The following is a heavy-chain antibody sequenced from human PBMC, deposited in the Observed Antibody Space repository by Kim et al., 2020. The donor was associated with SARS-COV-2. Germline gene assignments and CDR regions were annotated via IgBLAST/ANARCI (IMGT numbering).Heavy chain of an antibody. CDR1: GYSISSGYY. Sequence: SETLSLTCTVSGYSISSGYYWGWIRQPPGKGLDWIGSIYHSGSTYYNPSLKSRVTISVDTSKNQFSLKLSSVTAADTAVYYCARAGNTTVRGKIVVAMDV. J-gene: IGHJ6*01. CDR2: IYHSGST. CDR3: ARAGNTTVRGKIVVAMDV. V-gene: IGHV4-38-2*02. D-gene: IGHD3-10*01.